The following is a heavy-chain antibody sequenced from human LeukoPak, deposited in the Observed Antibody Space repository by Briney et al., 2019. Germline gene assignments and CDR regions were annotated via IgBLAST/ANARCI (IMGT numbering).Heavy chain of an antibody. CDR3: ARDMEQQLALFDY. CDR1: GYTFTGYY. Sequence: ASVKVSCKASGYTFTGYYMHWVRQAPGQGLEWMGWISAYNGNTNYAQKLQGRVTMTTDTSTSTAYMELRSLRSDDTAVYYCARDMEQQLALFDYWGQGTLVTVSS. D-gene: IGHD6-13*01. V-gene: IGHV1-18*04. J-gene: IGHJ4*02. CDR2: ISAYNGNT.